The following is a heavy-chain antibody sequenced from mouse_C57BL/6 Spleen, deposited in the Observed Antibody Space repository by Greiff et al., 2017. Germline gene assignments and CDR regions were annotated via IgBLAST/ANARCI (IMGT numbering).Heavy chain of an antibody. Sequence: EVQLVESGGGLVKPGGSLKLSCAASGFTFSSYTMSWVRQTPEKRLEWVATISGGGGNTYYPDSVKGRFTSARDNAKNTLYLHMSSLRSEDTALYYCARQTTVVAKDGWFADWGQGTLVTVSA. CDR1: GFTFSSYT. CDR2: ISGGGGNT. D-gene: IGHD1-1*01. V-gene: IGHV5-9*01. J-gene: IGHJ3*01. CDR3: ARQTTVVAKDGWFAD.